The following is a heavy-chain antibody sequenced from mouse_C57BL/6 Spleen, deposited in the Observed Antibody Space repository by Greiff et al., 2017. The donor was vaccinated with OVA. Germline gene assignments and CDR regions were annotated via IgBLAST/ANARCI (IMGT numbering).Heavy chain of an antibody. CDR3: ARGGYGNPYAMDY. D-gene: IGHD2-10*02. CDR1: GYTFTSYW. Sequence: QVQLQQSGAELVKPGASVKMSCKASGYTFTSYWITWVKQRPGQGLEWIGDIYPGSGSTNYNEKFKSKATLTVDTSSSPAYMQLSSLTSEDSAVYYCARGGYGNPYAMDYWGQGTSVTVSS. J-gene: IGHJ4*01. V-gene: IGHV1-55*01. CDR2: IYPGSGST.